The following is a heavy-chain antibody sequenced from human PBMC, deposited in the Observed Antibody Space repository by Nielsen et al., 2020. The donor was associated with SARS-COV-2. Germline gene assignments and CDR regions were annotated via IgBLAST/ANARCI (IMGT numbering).Heavy chain of an antibody. CDR2: IYYSGST. V-gene: IGHV4-39*01. Sequence: SETLSLTCTVSGGSISSSSYYWGWIRQPPGKGLEWIGSIYYSGSTYYNPSLKSRVTISVDTSKNQFSLKLSSVTAADTAVYYCARQRKVLEWLAVYYYYYMDVWGKGTTVTVSS. CDR3: ARQRKVLEWLAVYYYYYMDV. D-gene: IGHD3-3*01. J-gene: IGHJ6*03. CDR1: GGSISSSSYY.